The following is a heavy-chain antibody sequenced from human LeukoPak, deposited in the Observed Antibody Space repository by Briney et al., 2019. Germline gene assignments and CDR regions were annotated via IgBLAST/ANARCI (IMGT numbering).Heavy chain of an antibody. CDR1: GGTFSSYA. CDR3: ARGGGMGDSSGYKSRGAFDI. V-gene: IGHV1-69*04. Sequence: ASVKVSCKASGGTFSSYAISWVRQAPGQGLEWMGRIIPILGIANYAQKFQGRVTITADKSTSSAYMELSSLRSEDTAVYYCARGGGMGDSSGYKSRGAFDIWGQGTMVTVSS. D-gene: IGHD3-22*01. CDR2: IIPILGIA. J-gene: IGHJ3*02.